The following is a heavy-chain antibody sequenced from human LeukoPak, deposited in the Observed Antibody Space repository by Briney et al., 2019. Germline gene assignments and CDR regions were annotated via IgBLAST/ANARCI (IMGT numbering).Heavy chain of an antibody. CDR1: GSXFSNYG. D-gene: IGHD2-21*02. V-gene: IGHV1-69*04. J-gene: IGHJ6*02. CDR3: ARDQGVTDPPPYGLDV. CDR2: IIPILDVA. Sequence: EASAKVSCKASGSXFSNYGITWVRQAPGQGLEWMGGIIPILDVALYAQKLQGRVTITADKSTSTAYMELSTLRPEDTAVYYCARDQGVTDPPPYGLDVWGQGTTVTVSS.